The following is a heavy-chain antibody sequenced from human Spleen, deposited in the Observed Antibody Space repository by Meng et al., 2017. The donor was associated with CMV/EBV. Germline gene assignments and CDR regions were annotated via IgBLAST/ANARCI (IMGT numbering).Heavy chain of an antibody. Sequence: GESLKISCTASGFTFSSYGMHWVRQSPGKGLVWVSRVNGDGSATSYADSVKGRFTSSRDNAKNTLYLQMNSLRAEDTAVYYCARGGSTFHDYWGQGTLVTVSS. D-gene: IGHD3-16*01. J-gene: IGHJ4*02. CDR2: VNGDGSAT. CDR3: ARGGSTFHDY. V-gene: IGHV3-74*01. CDR1: GFTFSSYG.